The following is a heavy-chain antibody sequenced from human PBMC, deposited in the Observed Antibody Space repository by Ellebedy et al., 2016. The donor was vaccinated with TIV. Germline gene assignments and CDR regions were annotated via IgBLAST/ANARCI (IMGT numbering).Heavy chain of an antibody. CDR3: AREPMVRGVIRRGYAMDV. J-gene: IGHJ6*02. CDR2: IWYDGSNK. CDR1: GFTFSSYG. V-gene: IGHV3-33*01. D-gene: IGHD3-10*01. Sequence: GGSLRLXXAASGFTFSSYGMHWVRQAPGKGLEWVAVIWYDGSNKYYADSVKGRFTISRVNSKNTLYLQMNSLRAEDTAVYYCAREPMVRGVIRRGYAMDVWGQGTTVTVSS.